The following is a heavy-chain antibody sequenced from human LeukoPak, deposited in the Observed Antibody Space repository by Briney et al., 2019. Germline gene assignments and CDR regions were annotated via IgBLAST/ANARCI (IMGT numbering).Heavy chain of an antibody. CDR1: GFTFSSYS. CDR3: ARGRYCSSTSCYGAFDI. Sequence: PGGSLRLSCAASGFTFSSYSMNWVRQAPGKGLEWVSSIGSSSSYIYYADSAKGRFTISRDNAKNSLYLQMNSLRAEDTAIYYCARGRYCSSTSCYGAFDIWGQGTMVTVS. D-gene: IGHD2-2*01. J-gene: IGHJ3*02. CDR2: IGSSSSYI. V-gene: IGHV3-21*01.